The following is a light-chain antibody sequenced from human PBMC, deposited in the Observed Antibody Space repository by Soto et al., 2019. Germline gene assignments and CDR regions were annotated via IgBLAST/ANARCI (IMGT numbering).Light chain of an antibody. CDR1: QGINND. CDR3: LQDFNYPRT. Sequence: AIQMTQSPSSLSASVGDRVTITCRASQGINNDLAWYLQKPGKAPKLLIYGASSLQSGVPSRFSGSGSGTDFTLTISSLQPEDFATYYCLQDFNYPRTFDQGTKVEIK. V-gene: IGKV1-6*01. J-gene: IGKJ1*01. CDR2: GAS.